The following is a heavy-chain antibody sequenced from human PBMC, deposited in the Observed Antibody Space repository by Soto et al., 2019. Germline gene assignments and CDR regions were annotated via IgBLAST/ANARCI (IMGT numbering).Heavy chain of an antibody. CDR3: ARDFAHFDS. D-gene: IGHD3-3*01. Sequence: PSETLSLTCTVSGGSFKSGSYSWSWIRQHPGKGLEWIGYVYHTGRTSYNPSLKSRVSISMDTSKNQFSLNLDSVTAADTAVYFCARDFAHFDSWGQGTMVTVSS. V-gene: IGHV4-61*01. CDR1: GGSFKSGSYS. CDR2: VYHTGRT. J-gene: IGHJ4*02.